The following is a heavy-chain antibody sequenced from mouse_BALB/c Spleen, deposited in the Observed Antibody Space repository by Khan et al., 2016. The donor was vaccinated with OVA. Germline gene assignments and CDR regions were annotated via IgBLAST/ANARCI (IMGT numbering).Heavy chain of an antibody. J-gene: IGHJ1*01. D-gene: IGHD2-1*01. CDR2: INTYTGEP. CDR3: ARVGNYWYFDV. Sequence: QIQLVQSGPELKKPGETVKISCKASGYTFTNYGMTWVKQAPGKGLKWMGWINTYTGEPTCADDFKGRFAFSLETSATTASLQINNLKNEDTATYFCARVGNYWYFDVWGAGTTVTVSS. V-gene: IGHV9-3-1*01. CDR1: GYTFTNYG.